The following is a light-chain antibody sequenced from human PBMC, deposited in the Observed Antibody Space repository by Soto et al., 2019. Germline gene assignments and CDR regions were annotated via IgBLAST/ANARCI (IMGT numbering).Light chain of an antibody. CDR3: LHYRNWPPYT. CDR1: QNVSNS. Sequence: EVVVTQSPVALSVSPGERATLSCRASQNVSNSLAWYQQKPGQAPRLLIYDASTRAADVPARFSGTGSGTEFTLTIASLQSEDFAVYFFLHYRNWPPYTFGRGTRVDIK. CDR2: DAS. V-gene: IGKV3-15*01. J-gene: IGKJ2*01.